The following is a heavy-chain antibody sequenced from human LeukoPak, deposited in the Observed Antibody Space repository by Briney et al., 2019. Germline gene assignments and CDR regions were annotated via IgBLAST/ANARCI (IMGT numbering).Heavy chain of an antibody. J-gene: IGHJ4*02. D-gene: IGHD3-22*01. CDR1: GFTFSSYG. CDR2: IRYDGSNK. V-gene: IGHV3-30*02. Sequence: GGSLRLSCAASGFTFSSYGMHWVRQVPGKGLEWVAFIRYDGSNKYYADSVKGRFTISRDNSKNTLYLQMNSLRAEDTAVYYCAKDKTYYYDSSGYSPMDYWGQGTLVTVSS. CDR3: AKDKTYYYDSSGYSPMDY.